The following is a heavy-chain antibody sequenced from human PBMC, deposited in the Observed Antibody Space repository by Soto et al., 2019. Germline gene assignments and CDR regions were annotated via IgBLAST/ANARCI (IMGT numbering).Heavy chain of an antibody. CDR3: ARGPRASSGGTGAY. CDR2: IDYDGTTT. CDR1: GFSFDSYW. J-gene: IGHJ1*01. V-gene: IGHV3-74*01. Sequence: EAQLVESGGGLVQPGGSLRLSCAASGFSFDSYWMHWVRQAPGQGSVWVSRIDYDGTTTNYADSVKGRFTISRDNAKNTLYLQMNSLRPEDTAVYYCARGPRASSGGTGAYWGQGTLVTVSS. D-gene: IGHD2-2*01.